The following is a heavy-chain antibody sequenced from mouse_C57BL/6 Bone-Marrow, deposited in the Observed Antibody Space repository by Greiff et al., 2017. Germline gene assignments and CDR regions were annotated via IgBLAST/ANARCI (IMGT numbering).Heavy chain of an antibody. Sequence: QVQLKQSGAELARPGASVKLSCKASGYTFTSYGIRWVKQRTGQGLEWIGEIYPRGGNTYYNEKFKGKATLTADKSSSTADMELRSLTSEDSAVYFGARAEYYYGTLDFDYWGQGTTLTVSS. CDR3: ARAEYYYGTLDFDY. V-gene: IGHV1-81*01. CDR1: GYTFTSYG. CDR2: IYPRGGNT. D-gene: IGHD1-1*01. J-gene: IGHJ2*01.